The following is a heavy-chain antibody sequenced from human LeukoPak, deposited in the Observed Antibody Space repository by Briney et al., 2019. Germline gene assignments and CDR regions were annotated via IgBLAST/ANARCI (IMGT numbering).Heavy chain of an antibody. CDR2: IIPIFGTA. V-gene: IGHV1-69*05. Sequence: ASVEVSCKASGYTFTSYGISWVRQAPGQGLEWMGGIIPIFGTANYAQKFQGRVTITTDESTSTAYMELSSLRSEDTAVYYCARDRNYYDSSGYYWDWGQGTLVTVSS. D-gene: IGHD3-22*01. CDR1: GYTFTSYG. J-gene: IGHJ4*02. CDR3: ARDRNYYDSSGYYWD.